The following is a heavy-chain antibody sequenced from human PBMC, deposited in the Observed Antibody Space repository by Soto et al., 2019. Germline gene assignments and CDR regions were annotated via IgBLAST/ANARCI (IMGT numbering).Heavy chain of an antibody. D-gene: IGHD1-7*01. J-gene: IGHJ6*02. CDR3: ARDFGVTGTTKRSADYYYYYGMDV. V-gene: IGHV1-2*04. Sequence: GASXKVSCKASGYTFTGYYMHWVRQAPGQGLEWMGWINPNSGGTNYAQKFQGWVTMTRDTSISTAYMELSRLRSDDTAVYYCARDFGVTGTTKRSADYYYYYGMDVWGQGTTVTVSS. CDR1: GYTFTGYY. CDR2: INPNSGGT.